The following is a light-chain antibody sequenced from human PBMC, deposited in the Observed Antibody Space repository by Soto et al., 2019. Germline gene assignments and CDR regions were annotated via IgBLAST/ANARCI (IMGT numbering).Light chain of an antibody. V-gene: IGKV1-5*01. CDR2: AAS. Sequence: IQMTQSRSPLSASVGARVTITCRASQSISSWLAWYRKKPGKAPKLLIHAASSLDSGIPSGFSGSGPVTEFTLTISGLQPNALATSDGQAYNSYSFTFSGGTMVLSK. CDR3: QAYNSYSFT. J-gene: IGKJ4*01. CDR1: QSISSW.